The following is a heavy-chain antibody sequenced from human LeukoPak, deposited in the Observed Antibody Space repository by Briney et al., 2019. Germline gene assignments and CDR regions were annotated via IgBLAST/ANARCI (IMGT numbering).Heavy chain of an antibody. CDR1: GFTFSTYG. V-gene: IGHV3-23*01. D-gene: IGHD5-24*01. CDR2: LSGSGGST. Sequence: GGSLRLSCAASGFTFSTYGMSWVRQTPGKGLEWVSSLSGSGGSTYYADSVKGRFTISRDNSKNTLFLQMNSLRAEDTAVYYCAKRDGGYWGQGTLVTVSS. J-gene: IGHJ4*02. CDR3: AKRDGGY.